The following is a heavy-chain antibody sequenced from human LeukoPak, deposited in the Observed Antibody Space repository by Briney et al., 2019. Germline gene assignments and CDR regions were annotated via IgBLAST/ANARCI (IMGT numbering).Heavy chain of an antibody. J-gene: IGHJ4*02. CDR2: ISSTSSYI. V-gene: IGHV3-21*01. D-gene: IGHD4-17*01. CDR1: GFSFITYN. CDR3: ARERDYGLDY. Sequence: PGGSLRLSCAASGFSFITYNMNWVRQAPGKGLEWVSSISSTSSYIYYADSVKGRFTISRDNAKNSLYLQMNSLRAEDTAVYYCARERDYGLDYWGQGTLVTVSS.